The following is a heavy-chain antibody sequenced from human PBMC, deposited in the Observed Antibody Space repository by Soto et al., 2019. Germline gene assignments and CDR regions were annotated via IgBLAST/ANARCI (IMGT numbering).Heavy chain of an antibody. CDR3: GIDGDNQWLVQAHDAFDI. J-gene: IGHJ3*02. D-gene: IGHD6-19*01. CDR1: GFTFSSYA. Sequence: QVQLVESGGGVVQPGRSLRLSCAASGFTFSSYAMHWVRQAPGRGLEWVAVISYDGSNKYYADSVKGRFTISRDNSKNTLYLQMNRLGAEDTAVYYCGIDGDNQWLVQAHDAFDIWGQGTMVTVSS. V-gene: IGHV3-30-3*01. CDR2: ISYDGSNK.